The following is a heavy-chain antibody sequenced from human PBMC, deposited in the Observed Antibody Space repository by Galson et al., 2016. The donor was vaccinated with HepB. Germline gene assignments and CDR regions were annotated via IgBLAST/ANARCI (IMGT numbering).Heavy chain of an antibody. CDR2: LNSRSAGETA. Sequence: SLRLSCAASGFTFSDAYMGWVRQAPGKGLEWLARLNSRSAGETADYAAPVKGRFTISRDDSKDTAYLQMTSLKTEDTAVYYCATSSPSSQPANWGQGTLVTVSS. V-gene: IGHV3-15*01. D-gene: IGHD2-2*01. CDR1: GFTFSDAY. J-gene: IGHJ4*02. CDR3: ATSSPSSQPAN.